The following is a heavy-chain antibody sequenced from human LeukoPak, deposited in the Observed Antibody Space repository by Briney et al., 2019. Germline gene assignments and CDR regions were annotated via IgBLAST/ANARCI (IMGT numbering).Heavy chain of an antibody. Sequence: PSETLSLTCTVSGGSITSYYWSWIRQPPGKGLEWIGYIYSSGSTNYNPSLKSRVTISVDTSKNQFSLKLSSVTAADTAVYYCARERESITMVRGVIDRAFDYWGQGTLVTVSS. CDR3: ARERESITMVRGVIDRAFDY. J-gene: IGHJ4*02. D-gene: IGHD3-10*01. V-gene: IGHV4-59*12. CDR1: GGSITSYY. CDR2: IYSSGST.